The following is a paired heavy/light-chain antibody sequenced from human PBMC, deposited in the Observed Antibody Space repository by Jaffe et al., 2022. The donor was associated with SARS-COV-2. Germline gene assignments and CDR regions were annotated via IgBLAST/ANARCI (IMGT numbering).Heavy chain of an antibody. CDR1: GFTLSTYW. CDR3: ARSADGAFDI. CDR2: IKPDGSAK. V-gene: IGHV3-7*01. D-gene: IGHD2-2*01. J-gene: IGHJ3*02. Sequence: EVQLVESGGGLVQPGGSLRLSCAASGFTLSTYWVDWVRQAPGKGLEWVASIKPDGSAKNYVDSVRGRFTLARDNARNSVYLHMNSLRAEDTAVFYCARSADGAFDIWGQGTMVTVSS.
Light chain of an antibody. V-gene: IGKV2-28*01. Sequence: DIVMTQSPLSLPVTPGEPASITCRSSQSLLGSSGYSYLDWYLQKPGQSPHLLIYLGSNRASGVPDRFSGSGSGTDFTLRISRVEADDVGVYYCMQGLQAPITFGQGTRLEIK. J-gene: IGKJ5*01. CDR3: MQGLQAPIT. CDR2: LGS. CDR1: QSLLGSSGYSY.